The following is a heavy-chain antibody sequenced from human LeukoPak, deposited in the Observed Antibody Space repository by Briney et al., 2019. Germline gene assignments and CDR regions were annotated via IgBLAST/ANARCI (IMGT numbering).Heavy chain of an antibody. CDR2: INPNSGGT. J-gene: IGHJ4*02. Sequence: GASVKVSCKASGYTFTGYYMHWVRRAPGQGLEWMGWINPNSGGTNYAQKFQGRVTLTRDTSISTAYMELSRLRSDDTAVYYCARGSRNIYNWNDGDVLIFDYWGQGTLVTVSS. V-gene: IGHV1-2*02. CDR1: GYTFTGYY. CDR3: ARGSRNIYNWNDGDVLIFDY. D-gene: IGHD1-1*01.